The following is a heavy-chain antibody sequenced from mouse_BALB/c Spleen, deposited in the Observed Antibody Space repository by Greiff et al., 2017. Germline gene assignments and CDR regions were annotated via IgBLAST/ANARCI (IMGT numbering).Heavy chain of an antibody. CDR3: ARDDYYGSSLDY. J-gene: IGHJ2*01. V-gene: IGHV1-66*01. Sequence: QVQLKQSGPELVKPGASVKISCKASGYSFTSYYIHWVKQRPGQGLEWIGWIFPGSGNTKYNEKFKGKATLTADTSSSTAYMQLSSLTSEDSAVYFCARDDYYGSSLDYWGQGTTLTVSS. CDR2: IFPGSGNT. CDR1: GYSFTSYY. D-gene: IGHD1-1*01.